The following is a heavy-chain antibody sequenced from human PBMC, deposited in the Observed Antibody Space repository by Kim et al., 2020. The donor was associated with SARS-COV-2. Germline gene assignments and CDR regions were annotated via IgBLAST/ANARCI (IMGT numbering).Heavy chain of an antibody. J-gene: IGHJ4*02. D-gene: IGHD3-10*02. Sequence: GGSLRLSCVASGYTFSSDAMSWVRQAPGKGLEWVSGISGSGGITYYADSVKGRFTISRDNSKNTLYLQMNSLRTEDTAVYYCAKDLYGVPHYYFDYWGQGTLVTVSS. CDR3: AKDLYGVPHYYFDY. CDR2: ISGSGGIT. V-gene: IGHV3-23*01. CDR1: GYTFSSDA.